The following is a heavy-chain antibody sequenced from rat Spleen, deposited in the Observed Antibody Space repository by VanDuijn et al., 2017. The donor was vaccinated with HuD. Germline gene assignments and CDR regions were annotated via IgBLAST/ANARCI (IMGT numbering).Heavy chain of an antibody. CDR3: GRHGYNSYFDH. Sequence: EVKLVESGGGLVQPGRSLKLSCAASGFTFSDYYMAWVRQAPTKGLEWVATISSDGGRNFYRDSVKGRFTISRDNAKSSLYLQMDSLRSGDTATYYCGRHGYNSYFDHWGQGVKVTVSS. D-gene: IGHD1-9*01. V-gene: IGHV5-7*01. CDR1: GFTFSDYY. J-gene: IGHJ2*01. CDR2: ISSDGGRN.